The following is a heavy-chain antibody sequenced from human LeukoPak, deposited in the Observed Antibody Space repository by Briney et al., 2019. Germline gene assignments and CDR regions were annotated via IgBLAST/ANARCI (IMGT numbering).Heavy chain of an antibody. J-gene: IGHJ4*02. CDR2: IYYSGST. Sequence: SETLSLTCTVSGGSISSSSYYWGWIRQPPGRGLEWIGSIYYSGSTYYNSSLKSRVTTSVDTSKNQFSLKLSSVTAADTAVYYCARTFGYSYGYLDYWGQGTLVTVSS. D-gene: IGHD5-18*01. V-gene: IGHV4-39*01. CDR1: GGSISSSSYY. CDR3: ARTFGYSYGYLDY.